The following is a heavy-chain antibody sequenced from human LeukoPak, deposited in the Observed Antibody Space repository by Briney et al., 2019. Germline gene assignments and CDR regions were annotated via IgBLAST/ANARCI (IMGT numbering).Heavy chain of an antibody. V-gene: IGHV3-48*02. J-gene: IGHJ6*02. CDR3: AREYSRYSSRWYEDYYGMDG. CDR2: ISTGSSTT. CDR1: EFALSTYN. D-gene: IGHD6-13*01. Sequence: GGSLRLSCAASEFALSTYNMNWVRPGPGKGVGRVSYISTGSSTTYYADSVKGRFTISRDNAENSLYLQMTSLRDEDTAVYSCAREYSRYSSRWYEDYYGMDGWGQGRTVTV.